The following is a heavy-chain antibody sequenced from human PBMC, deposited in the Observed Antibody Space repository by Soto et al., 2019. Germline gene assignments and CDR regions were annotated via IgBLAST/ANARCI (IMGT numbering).Heavy chain of an antibody. V-gene: IGHV4-39*01. CDR1: GVSISSSGYY. CDR3: ATLRDSSGWYIDY. J-gene: IGHJ4*02. CDR2: MYYSGST. D-gene: IGHD6-19*01. Sequence: SETLSFTCTVSGVSISSSGYYWGWIRQPPGKGLEWIGIMYYSGSTYYNPSLKSRVTISVDTSKKQFSLKLSSVTAADTAVYYCATLRDSSGWYIDYWGQGTLVTVSS.